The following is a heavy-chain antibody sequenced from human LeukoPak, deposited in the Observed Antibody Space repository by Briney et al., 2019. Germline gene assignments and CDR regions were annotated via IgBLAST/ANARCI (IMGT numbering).Heavy chain of an antibody. CDR3: ARVQLPYYYDSSGYGVGY. V-gene: IGHV3-74*01. CDR2: INSDGSST. CDR1: GFTFSSYW. J-gene: IGHJ4*02. D-gene: IGHD3-22*01. Sequence: GGSLRLSCAASGFTFSSYWMHWVRQAPGKGLVWVSRINSDGSSTSYADSVKGRFTISRDNAKNTLYLQMNSLRAEDTAVYCCARVQLPYYYDSSGYGVGYWGQGTLVTVSS.